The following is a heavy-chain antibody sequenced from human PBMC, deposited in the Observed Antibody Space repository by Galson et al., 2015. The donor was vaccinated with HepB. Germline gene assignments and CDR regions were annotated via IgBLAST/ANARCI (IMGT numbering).Heavy chain of an antibody. J-gene: IGHJ6*02. D-gene: IGHD5-18*01. V-gene: IGHV3-66*02. CDR1: GFTVSSNH. CDR3: ARDRMDTQYYYYGMDV. Sequence: SLRLSCAASGFTVSSNHMSWVRQAPGKGLEWVSVIYSGGSTYYADSVKGRFTISRDNSKNTLYLQMNSLRAEDTAVYYCARDRMDTQYYYYGMDVWGQGTTVTVSS. CDR2: IYSGGST.